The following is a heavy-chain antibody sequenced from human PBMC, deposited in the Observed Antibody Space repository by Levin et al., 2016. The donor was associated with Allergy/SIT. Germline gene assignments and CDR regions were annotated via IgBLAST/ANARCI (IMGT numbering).Heavy chain of an antibody. CDR1: GYTFTGYY. CDR3: ARDYGRDWNDQGDAFDI. D-gene: IGHD1-1*01. CDR2: INPNSGGT. J-gene: IGHJ3*02. Sequence: ASVKVSCKASGYTFTGYYMHWVRQAPGQGLEWMGWINPNSGGTNYAQKFQGRVTMTRDTSISTAYMELSRLRSDDTAVYYCARDYGRDWNDQGDAFDIWGQGTMVTVSS. V-gene: IGHV1-2*02.